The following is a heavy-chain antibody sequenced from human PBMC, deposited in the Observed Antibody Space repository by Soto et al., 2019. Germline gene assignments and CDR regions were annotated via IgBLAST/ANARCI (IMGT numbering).Heavy chain of an antibody. J-gene: IGHJ4*02. V-gene: IGHV3-11*01. CDR3: ARDYRNGGSDY. CDR1: RFTFSDHY. CDR2: ISGRSNVI. Sequence: QAQLVESGGDSVKPGGSLRLTCTVSRFTFSDHYMGWFRQAPGKGLEWISYISGRSNVIYYADSVKGRFTVSRDNARSTLFLQMNSPRPEDTAVYYCARDYRNGGSDYWGQGPLVTVSS. D-gene: IGHD1-26*01.